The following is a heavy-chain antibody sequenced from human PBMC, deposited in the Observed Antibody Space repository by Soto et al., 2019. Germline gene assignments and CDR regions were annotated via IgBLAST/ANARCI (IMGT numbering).Heavy chain of an antibody. CDR2: ISGSGGST. D-gene: IGHD1-1*01. V-gene: IGHV3-23*01. Sequence: GGSLRLSCAASGFTFSSYAMSWVRQAPGKGLEWVSAISGSGGSTYYADSVKGRFTISRDNSKNTLYLQMNSLRAEDTAVYYCGRGWNDEYYYYYMDVWGKGTTVTVSS. CDR3: GRGWNDEYYYYYMDV. CDR1: GFTFSSYA. J-gene: IGHJ6*03.